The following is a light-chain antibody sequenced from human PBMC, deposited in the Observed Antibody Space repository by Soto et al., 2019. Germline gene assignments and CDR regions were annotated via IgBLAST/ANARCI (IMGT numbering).Light chain of an antibody. J-gene: IGLJ3*02. CDR3: ATWYDSLNVV. CDR1: SSNIGSNT. CDR2: SND. V-gene: IGLV1-44*01. Sequence: QSVLTQSPSASGTPGQRVSISCSGSSSNIGSNTVSWYQHVPGTAPKLLIYSNDQRPSAVPGRFSGSKSGSSASLAISGLQSEDEADYYCATWYDSLNVVFGGGTKLTVL.